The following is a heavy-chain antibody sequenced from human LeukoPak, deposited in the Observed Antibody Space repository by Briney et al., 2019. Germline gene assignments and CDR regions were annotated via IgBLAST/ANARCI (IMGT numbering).Heavy chain of an antibody. D-gene: IGHD3-9*01. CDR1: GFTFSSYS. CDR2: ISSSSSYI. J-gene: IGHJ4*02. CDR3: ARLTYFDWTGLGY. Sequence: GGSLRLSCAASGFTFSSYSMNWVRQAPGKGLEWVSSISSSSSYIYYADSVKGRFTISRDNAKNSLYLQMNSLRAEDTAVYYCARLTYFDWTGLGYWGQGTLVTVSS. V-gene: IGHV3-21*01.